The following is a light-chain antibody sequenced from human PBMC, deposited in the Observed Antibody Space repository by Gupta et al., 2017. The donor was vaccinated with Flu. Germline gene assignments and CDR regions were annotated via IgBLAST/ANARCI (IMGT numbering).Light chain of an antibody. CDR3: QQRAEWPLT. CDR2: DTS. V-gene: IGKV3-11*01. Sequence: GERATLSCRASQSVRRELAWYQQKPGQAPRLVIYDTSNTATGFPARFSGSGSETYFTLTISSLEFGDSAVYYCQQRAEWPLTFGGGTKVEI. CDR1: QSVRRE. J-gene: IGKJ4*01.